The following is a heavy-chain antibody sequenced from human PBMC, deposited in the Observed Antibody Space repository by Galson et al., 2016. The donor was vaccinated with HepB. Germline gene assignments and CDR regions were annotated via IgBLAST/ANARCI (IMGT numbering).Heavy chain of an antibody. CDR3: ARDGDCSGGSCYSYDYGMDV. CDR1: GGTFRTYG. Sequence: SVKVSCKASGGTFRTYGISWVRQAPGQGLEWMGGNIPIFGSTNYAQKFQGRVTITADESTRTAYMELSSLRSEDTAVYYCARDGDCSGGSCYSYDYGMDVWGQGTTVTVSS. CDR2: NIPIFGST. V-gene: IGHV1-69*13. J-gene: IGHJ6*02. D-gene: IGHD2-15*01.